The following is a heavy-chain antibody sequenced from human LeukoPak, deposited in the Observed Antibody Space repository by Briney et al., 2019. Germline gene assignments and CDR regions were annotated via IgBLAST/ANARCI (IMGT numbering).Heavy chain of an antibody. D-gene: IGHD6-6*01. CDR2: ISGSGGST. CDR1: GFTFSSYA. V-gene: IGHV3-23*01. Sequence: GGSLRLSCAASGFTFSSYAMSWVRQAPGKGLEWVSAISGSGGSTYYADSVKGRFTISRDDSKNTLYLQMNSLRAEDTAVYYCARGVYSSSFYWGQGTLVTVSS. CDR3: ARGVYSSSFY. J-gene: IGHJ4*02.